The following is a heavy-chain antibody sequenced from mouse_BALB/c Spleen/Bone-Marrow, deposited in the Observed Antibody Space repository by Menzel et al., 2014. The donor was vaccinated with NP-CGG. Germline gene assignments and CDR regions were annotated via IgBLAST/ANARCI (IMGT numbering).Heavy chain of an antibody. V-gene: IGHV14-3*02. CDR1: GFNIKDTY. CDR3: ASYVYGYYFDY. D-gene: IGHD2-2*01. J-gene: IGHJ2*01. Sequence: VQLQQSGAELVKPGASVKLSCTASGFNIKDTYMHWVKQRPEQGLEWIGRIDPANGNTKYDLKFQGKVTITADTSSNTAYLQLSSLTSEDTAVYYCASYVYGYYFDYWGQGTTLTVSS. CDR2: IDPANGNT.